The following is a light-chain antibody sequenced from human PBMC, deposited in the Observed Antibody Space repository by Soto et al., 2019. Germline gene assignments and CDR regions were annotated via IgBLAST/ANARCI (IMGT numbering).Light chain of an antibody. CDR2: GAS. Sequence: IVLTQSPGTLSLSPGERATLSCRASQSVSSTYLAWYQHKPGQAPRLLIYGASRRATGIPDRFSGSGSGTDFTLTISRLEPEDFAVYYCQQYDSSPLTFRGGTKVDIK. CDR1: QSVSSTY. V-gene: IGKV3-20*01. CDR3: QQYDSSPLT. J-gene: IGKJ4*01.